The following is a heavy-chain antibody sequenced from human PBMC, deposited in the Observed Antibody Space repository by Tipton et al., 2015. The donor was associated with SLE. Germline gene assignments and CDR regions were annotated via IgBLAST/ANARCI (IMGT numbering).Heavy chain of an antibody. CDR1: GYSISSGFY. CDR2: IYHSGNT. J-gene: IGHJ4*02. Sequence: TLSLTCTVSGYSISSGFYWGWIRQPPGKGLEWIGEIYHSGNTNYNPSLKSRVTISVDKSKNQLSLKLSSVTAADTAVYYCARDSIIFRGVGGFDYWGQGTLVTVSS. CDR3: ARDSIIFRGVGGFDY. D-gene: IGHD3-10*01. V-gene: IGHV4-38-2*02.